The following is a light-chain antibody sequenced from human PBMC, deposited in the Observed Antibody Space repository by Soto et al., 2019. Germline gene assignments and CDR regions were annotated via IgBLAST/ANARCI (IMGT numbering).Light chain of an antibody. CDR2: DAS. Sequence: DVQMTQSPSSLSASVRDRVTITCQASQDIRKYLNWYQQKPGKAPQLLISDASKLETGVPSRFSGSGSGTDFAFTISSLQPEDIGIYYCQQYDYLPFTFGPGTKVHFE. CDR3: QQYDYLPFT. CDR1: QDIRKY. V-gene: IGKV1-33*01. J-gene: IGKJ3*01.